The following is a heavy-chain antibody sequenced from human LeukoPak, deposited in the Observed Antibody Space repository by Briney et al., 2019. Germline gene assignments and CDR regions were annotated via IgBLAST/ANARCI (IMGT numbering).Heavy chain of an antibody. V-gene: IGHV3-15*01. J-gene: IGHJ4*02. Sequence: GGSLRLSCAASGFTLNTAWMSWVRQAPGKGLEWVGRVKSKGAGGTTEYAAPVKGRFTISRDDSKNTVYLQMNSLKTEDTAVYYCTTEYYGTSLYWGQGTLVTVSS. CDR2: VKSKGAGGTT. CDR1: GFTLNTAW. D-gene: IGHD3-22*01. CDR3: TTEYYGTSLY.